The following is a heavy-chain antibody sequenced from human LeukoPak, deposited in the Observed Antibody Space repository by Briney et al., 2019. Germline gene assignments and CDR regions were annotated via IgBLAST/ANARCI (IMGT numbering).Heavy chain of an antibody. V-gene: IGHV4-4*07. CDR1: GDSISYFY. D-gene: IGHD5-18*01. CDR2: IYNSGST. Sequence: SETLSLTCSVSGDSISYFYWSWIRQAAGKGLEWIGRIYNSGSTDYNASLKSRVTMSVDTSKNQFSLKLSSVTAAETAVYYCAREGRYRYGYNEYHSYMDIWGKGTTVTVSS. CDR3: AREGRYRYGYNEYHSYMDI. J-gene: IGHJ6*03.